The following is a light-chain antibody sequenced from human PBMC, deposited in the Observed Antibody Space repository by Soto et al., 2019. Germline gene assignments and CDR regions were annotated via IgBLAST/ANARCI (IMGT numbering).Light chain of an antibody. J-gene: IGLJ3*02. Sequence: QSVLTQPPSATGIPGQRVAISCSGSSSNIGRNTVNWYQQLPGTAPKLLIYGNNQRPSGVPDRFSGSKSGTSASLAISGLQSEDEADYYCAAWDDSLNGPVFGGGTKLTVL. CDR2: GNN. V-gene: IGLV1-44*01. CDR1: SSNIGRNT. CDR3: AAWDDSLNGPV.